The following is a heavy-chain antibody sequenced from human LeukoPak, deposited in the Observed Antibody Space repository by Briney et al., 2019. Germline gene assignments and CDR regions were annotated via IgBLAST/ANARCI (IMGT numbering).Heavy chain of an antibody. Sequence: GASLRLSCAASGFTFSNYAMSWVRQAPGKGLEWVSAITGSGGGTYYADSVKGRFTISRDNSKNTLCLQMNSLRAEDTAVYYCAKWGDYDVLTGYYDPDYWGQGTLVTASS. CDR3: AKWGDYDVLTGYYDPDY. CDR2: ITGSGGGT. D-gene: IGHD3-9*01. CDR1: GFTFSNYA. V-gene: IGHV3-23*01. J-gene: IGHJ4*02.